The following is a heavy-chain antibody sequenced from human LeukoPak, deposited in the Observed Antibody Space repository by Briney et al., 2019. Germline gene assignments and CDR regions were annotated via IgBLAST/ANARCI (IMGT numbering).Heavy chain of an antibody. CDR2: VNTKSGGT. D-gene: IGHD3-10*01. Sequence: ASVKVSCKASGYTFTDNYIHWVRQAPGQGLVWMGWVNTKSGGTSYARKFQGRVTMTRDTSISTAYMELSRLRSDDTAVYYCARPMVGGVIHAFDIWGQGTMVTVSS. V-gene: IGHV1-2*02. J-gene: IGHJ3*02. CDR3: ARPMVGGVIHAFDI. CDR1: GYTFTDNY.